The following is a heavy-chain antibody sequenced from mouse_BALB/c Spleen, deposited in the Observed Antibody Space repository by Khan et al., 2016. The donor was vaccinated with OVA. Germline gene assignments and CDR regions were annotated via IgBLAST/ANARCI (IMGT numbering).Heavy chain of an antibody. CDR1: GYTFISYT. J-gene: IGHJ3*01. D-gene: IGHD2-14*01. CDR2: INPSNGYT. CDR3: VRDGAYHRNDGWFAY. V-gene: IGHV1-4*01. Sequence: QVQLKESGAELARPGASVKMSCKASGYTFISYTIHWIKKRPGQGREWIGYINPSNGYTNYNQKFKDKATLTTDKSSTTAYLQLSSLTSDDSAVYNCVRDGAYHRNDGWFAYWGQGTLVTVSA.